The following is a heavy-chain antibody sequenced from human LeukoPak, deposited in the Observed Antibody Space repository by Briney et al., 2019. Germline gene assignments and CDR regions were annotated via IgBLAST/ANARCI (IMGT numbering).Heavy chain of an antibody. D-gene: IGHD3-16*02. V-gene: IGHV3-74*01. J-gene: IGHJ4*02. CDR1: GFTFSSYW. Sequence: GGSLRLSCAASGFTFSSYWMHWVRQAPGKGLVWVSRINSDGSSTSYADSVKGRFTISRDNAKNTLYLQMNSLRAEDTAVYYCARDPYDYVWGNYRYTGPFDYWGQGTLVTVSS. CDR3: ARDPYDYVWGNYRYTGPFDY. CDR2: INSDGSST.